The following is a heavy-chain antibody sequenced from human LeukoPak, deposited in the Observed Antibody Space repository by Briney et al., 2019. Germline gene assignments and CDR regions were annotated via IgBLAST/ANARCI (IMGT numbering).Heavy chain of an antibody. J-gene: IGHJ6*02. CDR3: ARGSGSYSGGMDV. CDR2: ISSRGTDT. V-gene: IGHV3-21*05. CDR1: GFTFNSYA. D-gene: IGHD3-10*01. Sequence: PGGSLTLSCAASGFTFNSYAMHWVRQAPGKALERVSHISSRGTDTYYADSVRGRFTISRDNARNSLYLQMDSLRAEDTAGYYCARGSGSYSGGMDVWGQGTTVTVSS.